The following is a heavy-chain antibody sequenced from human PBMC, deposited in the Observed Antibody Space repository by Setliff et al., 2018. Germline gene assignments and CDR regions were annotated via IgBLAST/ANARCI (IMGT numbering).Heavy chain of an antibody. J-gene: IGHJ5*02. CDR3: GRDVFDFRTGQGGP. D-gene: IGHD3-9*01. CDR1: GVSISSYY. Sequence: ETLSLTCNVSGVSISSYYWSWVRQPPGKGLESIGYIQNSGSAKYNQDGTGKYYVDSVKGRFTISRDNAKNSLSLQMDGLRAEDTSVYYCGRDVFDFRTGQGGPWGQGTRVTVSS. V-gene: IGHV3-7*01. CDR2: YNQDGTGK.